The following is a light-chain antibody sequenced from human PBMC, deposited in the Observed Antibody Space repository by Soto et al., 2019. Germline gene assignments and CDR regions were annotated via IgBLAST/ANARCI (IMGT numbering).Light chain of an antibody. Sequence: EIVLTQSPDTLSLSPGERATLFCRASESVGSSRLAWYQQNPGQAPKLLMYGDSNRAAGIPDRFSGSGSGTDFTLSISRLEPEDFAVYYCQQYGRSPPTFGQGTKVDIK. V-gene: IGKV3-20*01. CDR1: ESVGSSR. CDR3: QQYGRSPPT. J-gene: IGKJ1*01. CDR2: GDS.